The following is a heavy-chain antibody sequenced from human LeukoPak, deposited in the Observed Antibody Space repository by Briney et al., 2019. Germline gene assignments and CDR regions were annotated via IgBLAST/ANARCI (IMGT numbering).Heavy chain of an antibody. CDR2: IKSEAYGATA. CDR3: SREDYYYGSLTHRASDY. V-gene: IGHV3-49*04. D-gene: IGHD3-10*01. J-gene: IGHJ4*02. CDR1: GFSFSDYA. Sequence: GGSLRLSCKASGFSFSDYALGWVRQAPGKGLEWVGYIKSEAYGATAEYAASVKGRFSISRDDSKSIVYLQLDSLNTEDTAVYYCSREDYYYGSLTHRASDYWGQRTLVTVSS.